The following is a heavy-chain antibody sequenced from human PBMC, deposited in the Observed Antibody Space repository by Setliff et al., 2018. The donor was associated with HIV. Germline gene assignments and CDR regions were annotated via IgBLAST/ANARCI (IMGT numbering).Heavy chain of an antibody. CDR3: AKMHTAMDPDTFDI. D-gene: IGHD5-18*01. V-gene: IGHV3-30*02. Sequence: GSLRLSCAASGLTFSSYAMSWVRQAPGKGLEWVTFIRYDGSYRYYVDSVKGRFTISRDNSKNTMFLQMNSLRVEDTAIYYCAKMHTAMDPDTFDIWGQGTMVTVSS. J-gene: IGHJ3*02. CDR1: GLTFSSYA. CDR2: IRYDGSYR.